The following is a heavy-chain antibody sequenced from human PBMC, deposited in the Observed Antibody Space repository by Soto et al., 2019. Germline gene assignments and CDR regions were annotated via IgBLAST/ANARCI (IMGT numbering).Heavy chain of an antibody. J-gene: IGHJ4*02. CDR1: GGSISSGGYY. V-gene: IGHV4-31*03. CDR2: IYYSGST. Sequence: QVQLQESGPGLVKPSQTLSLTCTVSGGSISSGGYYWSWIRQHPGKGLEWIGYIYYSGSTYYNPSLKSRVTLSVDTSKDQFSLKLSSVTAADAAVYYCARDAPHYYGSGSYFDYWGQGTLVTVSS. CDR3: ARDAPHYYGSGSYFDY. D-gene: IGHD3-10*01.